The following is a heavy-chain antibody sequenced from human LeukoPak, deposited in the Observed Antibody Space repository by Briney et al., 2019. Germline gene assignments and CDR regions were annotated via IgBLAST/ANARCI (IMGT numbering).Heavy chain of an antibody. V-gene: IGHV3-43*02. CDR1: GFTFDDYA. CDR2: ISGDGGST. D-gene: IGHD6-13*01. Sequence: GGSLRLSCAASGFTFDDYAMHWVRQAPGKGLEWVSLISGDGGSTYYADSVKGRFTISRDNAKNSLFLQMNSLRAEDTAVYYCARDLIGAARVVPWGQGTLVNVPS. CDR3: ARDLIGAARVVP. J-gene: IGHJ5*02.